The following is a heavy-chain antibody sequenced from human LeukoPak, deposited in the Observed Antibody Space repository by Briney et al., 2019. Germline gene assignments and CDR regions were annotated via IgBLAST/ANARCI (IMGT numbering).Heavy chain of an antibody. D-gene: IGHD2-15*01. J-gene: IGHJ4*02. V-gene: IGHV3-48*01. CDR3: ARRFREGDCSGRTCYSFGY. Sequence: GGSLRLSCVASGFTFSDYGMNWVRQAPGKGLEWVAHIRSGSRTMHYADSVKGRFTISRDNAKNSLYLQMNSLRAEDTAVYYCARRFREGDCSGRTCYSFGYWGRGTLVTVSS. CDR1: GFTFSDYG. CDR2: IRSGSRTM.